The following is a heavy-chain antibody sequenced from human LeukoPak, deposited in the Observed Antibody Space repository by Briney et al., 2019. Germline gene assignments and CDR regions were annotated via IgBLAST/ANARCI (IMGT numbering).Heavy chain of an antibody. J-gene: IGHJ4*02. D-gene: IGHD3-16*02. CDR1: GFTFSSYD. CDR3: AREGGTIEIGEFDY. Sequence: GGSLRLSCAASGFTFSSYDMHWVRQATGKGLEWVSGIGTAGDTYYPGSMKGRCTTSRDDSKKTVSLQMNSLRAEDTAVYYCAREGGTIEIGEFDYWGQGTLVTVSS. V-gene: IGHV3-13*01. CDR2: IGTAGDT.